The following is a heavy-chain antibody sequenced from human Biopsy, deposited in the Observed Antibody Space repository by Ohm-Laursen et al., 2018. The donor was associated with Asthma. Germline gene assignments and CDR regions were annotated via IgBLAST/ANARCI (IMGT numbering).Heavy chain of an antibody. V-gene: IGHV1-69*01. CDR3: ARKAGSCISRTCYSLDF. CDR1: GGTFNTYV. D-gene: IGHD2-2*01. Sequence: SSVKLSCKSLGGTFNTYVIGWVRQAPGQGLGWMGGINSFFGATTYPQKFQDRVTITADDSTSTVYMELSSLRSEDTAVYYCARKAGSCISRTCYSLDFWGQGTLVTVSS. J-gene: IGHJ4*02. CDR2: INSFFGAT.